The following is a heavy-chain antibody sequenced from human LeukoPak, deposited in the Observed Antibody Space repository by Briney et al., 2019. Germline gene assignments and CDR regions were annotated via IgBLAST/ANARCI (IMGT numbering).Heavy chain of an antibody. V-gene: IGHV1-2*02. CDR3: ARGNVDTAIAPVDY. CDR2: INPNSGGT. Sequence: ASVKVSCKASGYTFTGYYMHWVRQAPGQGLEWMGWINPNSGGTNYAQKFQGRVTMTRDTSISTAYMELSRLRSEDTAVYYCARGNVDTAIAPVDYWGQGTLVTVSS. D-gene: IGHD5-18*01. CDR1: GYTFTGYY. J-gene: IGHJ4*02.